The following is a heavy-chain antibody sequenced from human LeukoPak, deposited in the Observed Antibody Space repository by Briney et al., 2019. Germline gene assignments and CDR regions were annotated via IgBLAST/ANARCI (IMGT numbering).Heavy chain of an antibody. CDR1: GHTFTGYY. Sequence: GASVTVSCKSSGHTFTGYYMHWVRQAPGQGLEWMGWINPNRGGTNDAQKFQGRVTMTRDTSISTAYMELSRLRSDDTAVYYCASQQLGYCSSTSCYNDAFDMWGQGTMVTVSS. J-gene: IGHJ3*02. V-gene: IGHV1-2*02. CDR3: ASQQLGYCSSTSCYNDAFDM. D-gene: IGHD2-2*02. CDR2: INPNRGGT.